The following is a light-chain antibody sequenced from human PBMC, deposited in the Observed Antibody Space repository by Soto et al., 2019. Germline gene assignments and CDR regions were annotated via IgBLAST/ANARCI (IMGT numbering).Light chain of an antibody. CDR1: SSNIGNNA. CDR2: YDD. V-gene: IGLV1-36*01. CDR3: ASRDDTLSGVV. J-gene: IGLJ3*02. Sequence: QSVLTQPPSVSGAPGQRVTISCSGSSSNIGNNAVNWYQQLPGKAPRALIYYDDLLPSGVSKRFSGSKSGTSVSLAISGLQSDDEADYYCASRDDTLSGVVFGGGTKLTVL.